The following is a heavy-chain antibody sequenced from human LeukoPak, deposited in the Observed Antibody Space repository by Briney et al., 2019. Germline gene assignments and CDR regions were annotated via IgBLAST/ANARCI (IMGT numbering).Heavy chain of an antibody. D-gene: IGHD2-15*01. J-gene: IGHJ4*02. CDR2: IYTSGST. CDR3: ARDLPGRIGY. Sequence: KASETLSLTCTVSGGSFGNYYWNWIRQPAGKGLEWIGHIYTSGSTGYNPSLKSRVTMSVDTSKKQFSLYLSSVTAADTAVYYCARDLPGRIGYWGQGTLVTVSS. V-gene: IGHV4-4*07. CDR1: GGSFGNYY.